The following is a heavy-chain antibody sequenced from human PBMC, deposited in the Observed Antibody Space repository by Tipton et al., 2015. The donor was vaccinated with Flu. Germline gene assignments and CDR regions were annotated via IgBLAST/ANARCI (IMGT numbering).Heavy chain of an antibody. CDR2: VYATGGT. D-gene: IGHD3-10*02. J-gene: IGHJ4*02. CDR1: GASVSSSY. CDR3: ARLSYYDVDLKNFYFDY. V-gene: IGHV4-4*07. Sequence: TLSLTCTVSGASVSSSYWSWLRQPAGKGLEYIGRVYATGGTFNTYYNPSLKSRVTISVDTSKSQFSLKLRSVTAADTAVYYCARLSYYDVDLKNFYFDYWGQGALVTVSS.